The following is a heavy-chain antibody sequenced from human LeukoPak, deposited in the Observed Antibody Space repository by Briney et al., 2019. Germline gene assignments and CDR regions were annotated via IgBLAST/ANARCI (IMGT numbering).Heavy chain of an antibody. Sequence: GGSLRLSCAASGFTFSSYGIHWVRQAPGKGLEWVAFIRYDGSNKYYADSVKGRFTISRDNSKNTLYLQMNSLRAEDTAVYYCAKVGDSSGYYQNYFDYWGQGTLVTVSS. CDR2: IRYDGSNK. CDR1: GFTFSSYG. D-gene: IGHD3-22*01. J-gene: IGHJ4*02. V-gene: IGHV3-30*02. CDR3: AKVGDSSGYYQNYFDY.